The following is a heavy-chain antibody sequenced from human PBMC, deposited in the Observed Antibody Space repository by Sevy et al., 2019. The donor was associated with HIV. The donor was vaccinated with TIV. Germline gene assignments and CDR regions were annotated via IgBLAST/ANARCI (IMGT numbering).Heavy chain of an antibody. Sequence: ASVKVSCKASGYTFTNYYIHWMRQAPGQGLEWMGIINPSGGSTSDAQKFQGRVTMTMDTSTSTVYMELSSLRSEDTAVYYCARDSTVITVFQYWGQGTLVTVSS. J-gene: IGHJ4*02. CDR1: GYTFTNYY. CDR2: INPSGGST. CDR3: ARDSTVITVFQY. V-gene: IGHV1-46*01. D-gene: IGHD1-20*01.